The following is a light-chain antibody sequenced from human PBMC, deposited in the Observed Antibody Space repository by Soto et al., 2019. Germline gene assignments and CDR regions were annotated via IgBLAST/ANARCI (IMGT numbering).Light chain of an antibody. J-gene: IGKJ1*01. Sequence: DIQMTQSPSSVSASVGDRVTITCRASQPISSWLAWYQQKPGEAPKLLIFAASNLQSGVPSRFSGRGAGTHFTLTISSLQPEDSAIYYCQLANSFPTFGRGTRVDLK. CDR1: QPISSW. CDR2: AAS. V-gene: IGKV1-12*01. CDR3: QLANSFPT.